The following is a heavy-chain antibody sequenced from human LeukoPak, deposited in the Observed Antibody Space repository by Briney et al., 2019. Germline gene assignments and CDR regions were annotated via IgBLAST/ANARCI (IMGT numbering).Heavy chain of an antibody. D-gene: IGHD2-2*01. J-gene: IGHJ6*02. Sequence: PGGSLRLSCAASGFAFDDYAMHCVRHAPGKGLEWVSLISGDGGSTYYADSVMGRFNNSRDNSKNSMYLQMNSLRTEDTALYYCAKDPRYCSSTSCYYYYGMDFWGQGTTVTVSS. V-gene: IGHV3-43*02. CDR3: AKDPRYCSSTSCYYYYGMDF. CDR2: ISGDGGST. CDR1: GFAFDDYA.